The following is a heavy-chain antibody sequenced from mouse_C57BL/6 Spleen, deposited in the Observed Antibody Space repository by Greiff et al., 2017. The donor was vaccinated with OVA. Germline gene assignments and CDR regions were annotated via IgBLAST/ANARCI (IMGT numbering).Heavy chain of an antibody. CDR2: IDPNSGGT. D-gene: IGHD2-5*01. J-gene: IGHJ4*01. Sequence: VQLQQPGAELVKPGASVKLSCKASGYTFTSYWMHWVKQRPGRGLEWIGRIDPNSGGTKYNEKFKSKATLTVDKPSSTAYMQLSSLTSEDSAVYYCASTIVTTKGYYAMDYWGQGTSVTVSS. CDR3: ASTIVTTKGYYAMDY. CDR1: GYTFTSYW. V-gene: IGHV1-72*01.